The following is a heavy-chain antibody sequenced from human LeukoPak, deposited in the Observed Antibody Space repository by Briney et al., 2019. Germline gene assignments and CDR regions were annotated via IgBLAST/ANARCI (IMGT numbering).Heavy chain of an antibody. V-gene: IGHV3-30*02. J-gene: IGHJ3*02. D-gene: IGHD6-13*01. CDR3: ARAIRAPGTPENAFDI. Sequence: GGSLRLSCAASGFTFGSYGMHWVRQAPGKGLEWVTFIRSDGSNKYYADSVKGRLTISRDNSQSTLYLHMNSLSTEDTALYYCARAIRAPGTPENAFDIWGQGTMVTVSS. CDR1: GFTFGSYG. CDR2: IRSDGSNK.